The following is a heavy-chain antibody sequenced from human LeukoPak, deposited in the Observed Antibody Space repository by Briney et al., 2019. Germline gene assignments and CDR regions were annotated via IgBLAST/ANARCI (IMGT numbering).Heavy chain of an antibody. V-gene: IGHV1-18*01. CDR1: GYTFTNYG. Sequence: ASVTVSCKASGYTFTNYGISWVRQAPGQGPEWMGWISAYSGHTNYAQKLQGRVTMTTDTSTSTAYMELRSLRSDDTAVYYCARDNHSGSWSWFDPWGQGTLVSVSA. D-gene: IGHD6-13*01. CDR3: ARDNHSGSWSWFDP. J-gene: IGHJ5*02. CDR2: ISAYSGHT.